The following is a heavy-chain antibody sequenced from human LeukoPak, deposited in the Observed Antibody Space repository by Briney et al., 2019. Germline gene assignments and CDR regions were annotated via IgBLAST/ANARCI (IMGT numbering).Heavy chain of an antibody. CDR3: TREYYYGSGSYVY. CDR1: GFTFGDYA. V-gene: IGHV3-49*04. Sequence: GGSLRLSCIASGFTFGDYAMSWVRQAPGRGLEWVGFIRNKAYGGTTEYAASVKDRFTISRDDSKSIAYLQMNSLKTEDTAVYYCTREYYYGSGSYVYWGQGTLVTVSS. CDR2: IRNKAYGGTT. D-gene: IGHD3-10*01. J-gene: IGHJ4*02.